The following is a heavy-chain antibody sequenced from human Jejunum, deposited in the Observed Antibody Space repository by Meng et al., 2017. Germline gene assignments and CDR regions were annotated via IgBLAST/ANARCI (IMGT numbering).Heavy chain of an antibody. Sequence: GGSLRLSCAASGFTFSSYTMNWVRQAPGKGLEWVSAISGSGGSAYYADSVKGRFTISRDNSKNTLYLQMNSLRAEGTAVYYCAKDRGRYYDSTSYYWGYYFDYWGQGTLVTVSS. V-gene: IGHV3-23*01. D-gene: IGHD3-22*01. CDR2: ISGSGGSA. J-gene: IGHJ4*02. CDR3: AKDRGRYYDSTSYYWGYYFDY. CDR1: GFTFSSYT.